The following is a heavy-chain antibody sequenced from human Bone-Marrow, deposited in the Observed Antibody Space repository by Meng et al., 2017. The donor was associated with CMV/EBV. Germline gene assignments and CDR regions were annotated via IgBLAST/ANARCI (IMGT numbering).Heavy chain of an antibody. J-gene: IGHJ5*02. CDR2: INSDGSST. V-gene: IGHV3-74*01. CDR1: GFTFSSYW. Sequence: GGSLRLSCAASGFTFSSYWMHWVRQAPGKGLVWVSRINSDGSSTSYADSVKGRFTISRDNAKNTLYLQMNSLRAEDTAVYYCAREGYSSSWPNWFDPWGQGTLVTVAS. D-gene: IGHD6-13*01. CDR3: AREGYSSSWPNWFDP.